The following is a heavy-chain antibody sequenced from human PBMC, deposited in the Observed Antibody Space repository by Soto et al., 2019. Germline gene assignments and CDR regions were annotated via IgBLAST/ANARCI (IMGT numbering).Heavy chain of an antibody. CDR1: GSSFSNYG. Sequence: QGQLVESGGGVVQPGRSLRLSCAASGSSFSNYGIHWVRQVPGKWLEWVAVISYDGTYNHYTDSVKGRFTISIDNSKNTVYLQMNSLRDEDTAVYYCAKDRGYYSSSWPSYWGQGTLVTVSS. CDR2: ISYDGTYN. J-gene: IGHJ4*02. V-gene: IGHV3-30*18. D-gene: IGHD6-13*01. CDR3: AKDRGYYSSSWPSY.